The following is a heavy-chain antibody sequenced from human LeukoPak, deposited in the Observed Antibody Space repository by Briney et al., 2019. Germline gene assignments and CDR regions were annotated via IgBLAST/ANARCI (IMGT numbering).Heavy chain of an antibody. V-gene: IGHV4-31*03. CDR1: GGCISSGGYY. CDR3: ARGREYQLPYDAFDI. Sequence: PSETLSLTCTASGGCISSGGYYWSWIRQHPGKGLEWIGYIYYSGSTYYNPSLKSRVTISVDTSKNQFSLKLSSVTAADTAVYYCARGREYQLPYDAFDIWGQGTMVTVSS. CDR2: IYYSGST. J-gene: IGHJ3*02. D-gene: IGHD2-2*01.